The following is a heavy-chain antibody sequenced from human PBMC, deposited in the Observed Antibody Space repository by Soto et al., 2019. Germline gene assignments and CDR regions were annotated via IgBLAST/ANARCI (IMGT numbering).Heavy chain of an antibody. CDR1: GGSISSGGYH. D-gene: IGHD2-2*02. CDR3: ARVWGGQLRYWGYYYGMDV. V-gene: IGHV4-31*03. J-gene: IGHJ6*02. Sequence: SETLSLTCTVSGGSISSGGYHWSWIRQHPGKGLEWIGYIYYSGSTYYNPSLKSRVTISVDTSKNQFSLKLSSVTAADTAVYYCARVWGGQLRYWGYYYGMDVWGQGTTVTVSS. CDR2: IYYSGST.